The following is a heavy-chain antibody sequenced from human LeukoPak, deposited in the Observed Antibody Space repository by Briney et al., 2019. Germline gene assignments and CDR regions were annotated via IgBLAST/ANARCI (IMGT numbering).Heavy chain of an antibody. D-gene: IGHD5-18*01. V-gene: IGHV1-18*01. J-gene: IGHJ6*02. CDR1: GYTFTSYG. CDR2: ISAYNGNT. CDR3: AREGAMDRATYYYYYGMDV. Sequence: ASVKVSCKASGYTFTSYGISWVRQAPGQGLEWMGWISAYNGNTIYAQKLQGRVTMTTDTSTSTAYMELRSLRSDDTAVYYCAREGAMDRATYYYYYGMDVWGQGTTVTVSS.